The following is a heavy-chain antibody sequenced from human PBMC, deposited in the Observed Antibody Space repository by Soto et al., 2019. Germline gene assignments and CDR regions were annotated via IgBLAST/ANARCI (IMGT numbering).Heavy chain of an antibody. J-gene: IGHJ4*02. D-gene: IGHD3-22*01. V-gene: IGHV1-18*01. CDR2: ISAYNGNT. Sequence: GASVKVSCKASGYTFTSYGISWVRQAPGQGLEWMGWISAYNGNTNYAQKLQGRVTMTTDTSTSTAYMKLRSLRSDDTAVYYCARDSPYDSSGYCDYWGQGTLVTVSS. CDR3: ARDSPYDSSGYCDY. CDR1: GYTFTSYG.